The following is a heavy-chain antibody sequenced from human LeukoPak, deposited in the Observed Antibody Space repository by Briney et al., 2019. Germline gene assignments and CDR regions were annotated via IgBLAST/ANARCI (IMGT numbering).Heavy chain of an antibody. J-gene: IGHJ4*02. D-gene: IGHD6-13*01. CDR3: ARWQQQLTHFDY. CDR2: IIPIFGTA. CDR1: GGTLSSYA. V-gene: IGHV1-69*13. Sequence: SVKVSCKASGGTLSSYAISWVRQAPGQGLEWMGGIIPIFGTANYAQKFQGRVTITADESTSTAYMELSSLRSEDTAVYYCARWQQQLTHFDYWGQGTLVTVSS.